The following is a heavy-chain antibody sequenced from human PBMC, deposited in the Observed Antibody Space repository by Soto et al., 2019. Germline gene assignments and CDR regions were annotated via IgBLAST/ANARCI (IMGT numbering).Heavy chain of an antibody. CDR3: ARSLLEWFYYGMDV. D-gene: IGHD3-3*01. J-gene: IGHJ6*02. Sequence: GGSLRLCCAASGFTVSSNYMSWVRQSPGKGLEWVSVIYSGGSTYYADSVKGRFTISRDNSKNTLYLQMNSLRAEDTAVYYCARSLLEWFYYGMDVWGQGTTVTVSS. CDR2: IYSGGST. V-gene: IGHV3-53*01. CDR1: GFTVSSNY.